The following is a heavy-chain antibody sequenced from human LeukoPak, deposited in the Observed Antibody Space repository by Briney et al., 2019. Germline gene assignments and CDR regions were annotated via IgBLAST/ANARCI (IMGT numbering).Heavy chain of an antibody. CDR1: GFTFSSYA. V-gene: IGHV3-23*01. J-gene: IGHJ4*02. Sequence: GGSLRLSCAASGFTFSSYAMSWVRRAPGKGLEWVSAISCSCGSTYYADSVNGRFTISRDNSKNTLYLQMNSLRAEDTAVYYCAKDRTARSTVTTCGYWGQGTLVTVSS. D-gene: IGHD4-17*01. CDR3: AKDRTARSTVTTCGY. CDR2: ISCSCGST.